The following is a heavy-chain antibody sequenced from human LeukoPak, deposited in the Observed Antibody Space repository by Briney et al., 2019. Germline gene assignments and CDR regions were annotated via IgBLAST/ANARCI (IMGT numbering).Heavy chain of an antibody. CDR3: AREGFDYGDPMDY. V-gene: IGHV3-7*01. J-gene: IGHJ4*02. CDR1: GFTFSQYW. CDR2: IKQDGSEK. Sequence: GGSLRLSCAASGFTFSQYWMNWVRQTPRKGLGWVANIKQDGSEKYYVDAVKGRFTISRDNAKNSLYLQMNSLRAEDTAVYYCAREGFDYGDPMDYWGQGTLVTVSS. D-gene: IGHD4-17*01.